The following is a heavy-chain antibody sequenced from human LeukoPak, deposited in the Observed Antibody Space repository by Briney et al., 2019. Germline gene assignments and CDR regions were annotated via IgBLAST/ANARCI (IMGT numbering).Heavy chain of an antibody. CDR1: GDSVSGNTVA. Sequence: SQTLSLTCAISGDSVSGNTVAWNWIRQSPPRGLEWLGRTYYRSKWYNDYAVSVKSRVSINPDTSRNQFSLHLNSVTPEDTTVYYCAREARGVGFDYWGQGALVTVSS. J-gene: IGHJ4*02. V-gene: IGHV6-1*01. CDR3: AREARGVGFDY. CDR2: TYYRSKWYN.